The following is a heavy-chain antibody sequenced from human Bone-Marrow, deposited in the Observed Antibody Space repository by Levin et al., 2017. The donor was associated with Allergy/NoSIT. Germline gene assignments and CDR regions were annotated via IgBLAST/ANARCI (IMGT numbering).Heavy chain of an antibody. CDR3: AKVKYGSSGGY. V-gene: IGHV3-23*01. J-gene: IGHJ4*02. CDR2: ISSSGNTT. CDR1: GFSFSGYA. D-gene: IGHD6-13*01. Sequence: SCAASGFSFSGYAMSWVRQAPGKGLEWVSGISSSGNTTYYADSVKGRFTISRDNSKNTLYLQMKSLRAEDTAVYYCAKVKYGSSGGYWGQGSLVTVSS.